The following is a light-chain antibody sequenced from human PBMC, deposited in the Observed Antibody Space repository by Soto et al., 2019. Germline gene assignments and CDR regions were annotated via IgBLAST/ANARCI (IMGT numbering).Light chain of an antibody. CDR3: QHSRT. J-gene: IGKJ1*01. V-gene: IGKV1-5*03. CDR1: QSLSTW. Sequence: DIQMTQSPSTLAASVGDTVTITCRASQSLSTWLGWYQQKPGKAPKLLIQKASSLESGVPSRFSGSSSGTEFTLTITSLQPDDFATYYCQHSRTFGQGTKVGIK. CDR2: KAS.